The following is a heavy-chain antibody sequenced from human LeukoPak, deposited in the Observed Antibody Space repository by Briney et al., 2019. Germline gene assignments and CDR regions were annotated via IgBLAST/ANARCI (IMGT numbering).Heavy chain of an antibody. J-gene: IGHJ4*02. Sequence: PSETPSLTCTVSGGSISSSSYYWGWIRQPPGKGLEWIGSIYYSGGTYYNPSLKSRVTISVDTSKNQFSLKLSSVTAADTAVYYCARHRYCSSTSCYFFDYWGQGTLVTVSS. V-gene: IGHV4-39*01. CDR3: ARHRYCSSTSCYFFDY. D-gene: IGHD2-2*01. CDR1: GGSISSSSYY. CDR2: IYYSGGT.